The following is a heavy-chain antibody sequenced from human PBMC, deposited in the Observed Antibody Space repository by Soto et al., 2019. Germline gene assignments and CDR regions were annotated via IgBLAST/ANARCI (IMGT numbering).Heavy chain of an antibody. J-gene: IGHJ5*02. CDR2: IYYSGST. D-gene: IGHD6-6*01. CDR3: ARVSDERDSTPSLFDP. V-gene: IGHV4-31*03. Sequence: QVQLQESGPGLVKPSQTLSLTCTVSGGSISSGGYYWSWIRQHPGKGLEWIGYIYYSGSTYYNPSLKSRVTISVDTSKNQFSLKLSSVTAADTAVYYCARVSDERDSTPSLFDPWGQGTLVTVSS. CDR1: GGSISSGGYY.